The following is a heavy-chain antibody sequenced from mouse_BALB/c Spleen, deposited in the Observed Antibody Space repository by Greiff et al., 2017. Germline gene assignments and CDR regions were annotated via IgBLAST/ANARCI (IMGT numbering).Heavy chain of an antibody. D-gene: IGHD1-1*01. Sequence: EVQRVESGGGLVQPTGSLKLSCAASGFTFNTYAMNWVRQAPGKGLEWVARIRSKSNNYATYYADSVKDRFTISRDDSQSMLYLQMNNLKTEDTAMYYCVRGPNYYGSSYGFAYWGQGTLVTVSA. CDR1: GFTFNTYA. J-gene: IGHJ3*01. CDR3: VRGPNYYGSSYGFAY. V-gene: IGHV10-1*02. CDR2: IRSKSNNYAT.